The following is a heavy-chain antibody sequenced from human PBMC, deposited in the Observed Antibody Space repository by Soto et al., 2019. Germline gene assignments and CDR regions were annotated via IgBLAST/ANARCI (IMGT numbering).Heavy chain of an antibody. CDR1: GGSFSGYY. CDR2: INHSGST. Sequence: SETLSLTCAVYGGSFSGYYWSWIRQPPGKGLEWIGEINHSGSTNYNPSLKSRVTISVDTSKNQFSLKLSSVTAADTAVYYCARAAYNWNYVAWFDPWGQGTLVT. CDR3: ARAAYNWNYVAWFDP. D-gene: IGHD1-7*01. J-gene: IGHJ5*02. V-gene: IGHV4-34*01.